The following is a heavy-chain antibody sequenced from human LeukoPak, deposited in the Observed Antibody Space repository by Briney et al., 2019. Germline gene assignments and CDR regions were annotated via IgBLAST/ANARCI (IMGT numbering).Heavy chain of an antibody. J-gene: IGHJ5*02. V-gene: IGHV4-59*12. Sequence: SETLSLTCTVSGGSISSYYWSWLRPPPGKGLEWIGYIYYSGSTNYNPSLKSRVTRSVDTSKNQFSLKLSSVTAADTAVYYCARDYSSSWYNWFDPGGQGTLVTVSS. CDR3: ARDYSSSWYNWFDP. CDR2: IYYSGST. CDR1: GGSISSYY. D-gene: IGHD6-13*01.